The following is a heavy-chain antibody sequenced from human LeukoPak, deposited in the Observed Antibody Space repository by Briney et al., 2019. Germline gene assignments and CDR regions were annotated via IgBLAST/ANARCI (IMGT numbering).Heavy chain of an antibody. Sequence: GGSLRLSCAASGFTFSTYAMSWVRQAPGKGLEWVSLISGSGGSTYNADSVKGRFTISRDNSKNTLYLQMKSLRADDTAVYYCAKAPAYCSGVTCYDYWGQGSLVTVSS. J-gene: IGHJ4*02. V-gene: IGHV3-23*01. D-gene: IGHD2-15*01. CDR2: ISGSGGST. CDR3: AKAPAYCSGVTCYDY. CDR1: GFTFSTYA.